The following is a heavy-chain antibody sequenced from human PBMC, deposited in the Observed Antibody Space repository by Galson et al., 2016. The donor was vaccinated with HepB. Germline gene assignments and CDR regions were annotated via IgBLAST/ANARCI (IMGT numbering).Heavy chain of an antibody. CDR2: IWYDGSNK. CDR1: GFIFSGYG. Sequence: SLRLSCAASGFIFSGYGMHWVRQAPGKGLEWVAVIWYDGSNKYYADSVKGRFTISRDNSKNTLYLQMNSLRAEDTAVYYCTTEGYCSDGSCYRVDYWGQGTLDTVSS. J-gene: IGHJ4*02. D-gene: IGHD2-15*01. V-gene: IGHV3-33*01. CDR3: TTEGYCSDGSCYRVDY.